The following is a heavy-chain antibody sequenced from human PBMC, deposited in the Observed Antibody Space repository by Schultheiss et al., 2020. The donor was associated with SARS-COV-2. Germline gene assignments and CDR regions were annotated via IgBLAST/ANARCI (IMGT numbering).Heavy chain of an antibody. CDR1: GFSFSDYY. CDR3: ARAYCGGDCYGDAFDV. D-gene: IGHD2-21*02. V-gene: IGHV3-11*04. J-gene: IGHJ3*01. Sequence: GGSLRLSCAASGFSFSDYYMTWIRQAPGKGLEWVSYISSGGTTTYYASSVKGRFTISRDNAKNALYLQMDYLRVEDTAVYYCARAYCGGDCYGDAFDVWGRGTMVTVSS. CDR2: ISSGGTTT.